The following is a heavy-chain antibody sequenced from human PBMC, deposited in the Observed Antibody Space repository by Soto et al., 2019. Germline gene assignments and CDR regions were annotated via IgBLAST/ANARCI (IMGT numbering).Heavy chain of an antibody. D-gene: IGHD2-2*01. CDR2: ISNDGGST. CDR1: GFTFSSYA. J-gene: IGHJ4*02. V-gene: IGHV3-64*01. Sequence: GGSLRLSCAASGFTFSSYAMHWVRQAPGKGLEYVSAISNDGGSTYYAKSVKGRFTVSRDNSKNTLFLEMGSLRAEDMAVYYCARSGCSSISCYDYWGQGTLVTVSS. CDR3: ARSGCSSISCYDY.